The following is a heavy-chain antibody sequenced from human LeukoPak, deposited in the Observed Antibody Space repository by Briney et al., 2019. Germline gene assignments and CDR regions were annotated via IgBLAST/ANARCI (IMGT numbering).Heavy chain of an antibody. Sequence: GGSLRLSCAASGLTFSSYSMNWVRQAPGKGLEWVSYISSSSSTIYYADSVKGRFTISRDNAKNTLYLQMNSLRAEDTAIYYCAKNGDRGAYCSGGSCYPYFYYYMDVWGKGTTVTISS. CDR3: AKNGDRGAYCSGGSCYPYFYYYMDV. V-gene: IGHV3-48*01. CDR2: ISSSSSTI. CDR1: GLTFSSYS. D-gene: IGHD2-15*01. J-gene: IGHJ6*03.